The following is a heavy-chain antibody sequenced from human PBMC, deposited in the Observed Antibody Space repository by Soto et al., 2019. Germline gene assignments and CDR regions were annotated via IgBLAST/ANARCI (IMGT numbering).Heavy chain of an antibody. CDR2: ISYDGTNK. CDR1: GFTFSNYG. J-gene: IGHJ4*02. D-gene: IGHD3-10*01. V-gene: IGHV3-30*18. CDR3: AKESRPPWSSGSGFFDC. Sequence: PGGSLRLSCAASGFTFSNYGMHWVRQAPGKGLEWVAVISYDGTNKYYADSVKGRFTISRDNSKNTLYLQINSLRAEDTAVYYCAKESRPPWSSGSGFFDCWGQGTLVTVSS.